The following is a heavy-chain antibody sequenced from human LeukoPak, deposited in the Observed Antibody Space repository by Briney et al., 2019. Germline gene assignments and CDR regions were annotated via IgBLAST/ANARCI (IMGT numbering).Heavy chain of an antibody. Sequence: GGSLRLSCVASGFSFSNYAMSWVRQAPGKGLEWVSAISGSAGNTYYSDPVKGRFTISRDNSKNTLFLLMDSLRAEDTAIYYCAKDRSSYYFDAFDFWGQGTRVIVSS. CDR3: AKDRSSYYFDAFDF. V-gene: IGHV3-23*01. CDR2: ISGSAGNT. D-gene: IGHD3-22*01. CDR1: GFSFSNYA. J-gene: IGHJ3*01.